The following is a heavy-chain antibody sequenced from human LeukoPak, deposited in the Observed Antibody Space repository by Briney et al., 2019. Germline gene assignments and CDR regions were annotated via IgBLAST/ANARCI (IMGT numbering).Heavy chain of an antibody. Sequence: GGSLRLSCAASGFTFSSYSMNWVRQAPGKGLEWVSYISSSSSTIYYADSVKGRFTISRDNAKNSLYLQMNSLRAEDTAVYYCASPTEVAANTAGAFDIWGQGTMVTVSS. CDR1: GFTFSSYS. D-gene: IGHD2-15*01. V-gene: IGHV3-48*04. J-gene: IGHJ3*02. CDR3: ASPTEVAANTAGAFDI. CDR2: ISSSSSTI.